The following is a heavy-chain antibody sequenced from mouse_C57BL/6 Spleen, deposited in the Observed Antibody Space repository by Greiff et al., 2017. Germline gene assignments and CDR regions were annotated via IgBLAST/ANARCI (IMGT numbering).Heavy chain of an antibody. CDR3: ASGGSTGGFAY. CDR2: IWGVGST. CDR1: GFSLTRYG. V-gene: IGHV2-6*01. J-gene: IGHJ3*01. D-gene: IGHD1-1*01. Sequence: QVPLKESGPGLVAPSQSLSITCTVSGFSLTRYGVDWVRQSPGKGLEWLGVIWGVGSTNYNSALKSRLSISKDNTKSQVFLKMNSLQTDDTAMYYCASGGSTGGFAYWGQGTLVTVSA.